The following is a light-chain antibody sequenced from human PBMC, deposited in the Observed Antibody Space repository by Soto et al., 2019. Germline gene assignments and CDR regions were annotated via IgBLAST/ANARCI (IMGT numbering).Light chain of an antibody. CDR3: QHYNSYSEA. J-gene: IGKJ1*01. Sequence: DIQMTQSPSTLSGSVGERVTITCRASQTSSSWLAWYQQKPGKAPKLLIYKASTLKSGVPSRFSGSGSGTEFTLTISSLQPDDFATYYCQHYNSYSEAFGQGTKV. CDR2: KAS. CDR1: QTSSSW. V-gene: IGKV1-5*03.